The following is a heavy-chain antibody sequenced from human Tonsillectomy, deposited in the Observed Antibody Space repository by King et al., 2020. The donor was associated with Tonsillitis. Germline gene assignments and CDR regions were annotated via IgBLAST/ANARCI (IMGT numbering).Heavy chain of an antibody. CDR1: GFSLSTSGVG. D-gene: IGHD5-18*01. CDR3: AHAGYIYAYFGADY. CDR2: IYWDDDK. V-gene: IGHV2-5*02. J-gene: IGHJ4*02. Sequence: ITLKESGPTLVKPTQTLTLTCTFSGFSLSTSGVGVGWIRQPPGKALEWLALIYWDDDKRYSPSLKSRLTITKDTSKNQVVLTMTNMDPVDTATYYCAHAGYIYAYFGADYWGQGTLVTVSS.